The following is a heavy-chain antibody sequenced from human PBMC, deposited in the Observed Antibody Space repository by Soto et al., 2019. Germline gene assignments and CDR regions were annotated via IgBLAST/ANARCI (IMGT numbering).Heavy chain of an antibody. CDR1: GGSISSGGYY. J-gene: IGHJ2*01. CDR2: IYYSGST. CDR3: ARVWVGDIVVVPAAMLRYFDL. V-gene: IGHV4-31*03. Sequence: QVQLQESGPGLVKPSQTLSLTCTVSGGSISSGGYYWSWIRQHPGKGLEWIGYIYYSGSTYYNPSLKSRVTISVDTAKNQFSLKLSSVTAADTAVYYCARVWVGDIVVVPAAMLRYFDLWGRRTLVTVSS. D-gene: IGHD2-2*01.